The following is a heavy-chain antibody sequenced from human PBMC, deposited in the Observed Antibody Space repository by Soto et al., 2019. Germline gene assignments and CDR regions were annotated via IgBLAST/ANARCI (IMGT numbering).Heavy chain of an antibody. Sequence: EVQVLESGGGLVQPGGSLRLSCAASGFSVSIFAMGWVRQTPGKGMEWVSEISGAGGATYYAGSVKGRFTISRDNANNMVYLEMNNLRFEDTAVYYCAKDGINWRGAFEMRGQGTMVTVSS. CDR3: AKDGINWRGAFEM. V-gene: IGHV3-23*01. J-gene: IGHJ3*02. CDR2: ISGAGGAT. CDR1: GFSVSIFA. D-gene: IGHD1-1*01.